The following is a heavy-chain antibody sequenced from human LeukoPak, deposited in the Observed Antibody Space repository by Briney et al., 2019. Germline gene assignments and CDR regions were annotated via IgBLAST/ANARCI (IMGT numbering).Heavy chain of an antibody. Sequence: GGSLRLSCAASGFTFSNFAMRWLRQAPGKGLEWVSSISSGGAYTYYADSVKGRFTISRDNSKNTLYLQMNSLRAEDTAVCYCAKDPYSTSSGGPYAMDVWGQGTTVTVSS. CDR3: AKDPYSTSSGGPYAMDV. V-gene: IGHV3-23*01. D-gene: IGHD6-6*01. J-gene: IGHJ6*02. CDR2: ISSGGAYT. CDR1: GFTFSNFA.